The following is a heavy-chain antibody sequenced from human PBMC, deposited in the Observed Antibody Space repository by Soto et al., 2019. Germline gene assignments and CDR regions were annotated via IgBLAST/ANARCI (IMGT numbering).Heavy chain of an antibody. Sequence: GGSLRLSCAASGFTFSSYSMNWVRQAPGKGLEWVSSISSSSSYIYYADSVKGRFTISRDNAKNSLYLQMNSLRAEDTAVYYCARGGRIQLWAYFDYWGQGTLVTVSS. D-gene: IGHD5-18*01. CDR2: ISSSSSYI. J-gene: IGHJ4*02. CDR1: GFTFSSYS. V-gene: IGHV3-21*01. CDR3: ARGGRIQLWAYFDY.